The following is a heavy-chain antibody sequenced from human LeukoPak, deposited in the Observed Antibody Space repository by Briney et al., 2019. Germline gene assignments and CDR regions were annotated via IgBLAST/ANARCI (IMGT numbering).Heavy chain of an antibody. CDR2: ISSSSSYI. CDR1: GFTFSSYS. CDR3: ARDLDTAMPIVDY. D-gene: IGHD5-18*01. J-gene: IGHJ4*02. V-gene: IGHV3-21*01. Sequence: GGSLRLSCAASGFTFSSYSMNWVRQAPGKGLEWVSSISSSSSYIYYADSVKGRFTISRDNAKNSLYLQMNSLGAEDTAVYYCARDLDTAMPIVDYWGQGTLVTVSS.